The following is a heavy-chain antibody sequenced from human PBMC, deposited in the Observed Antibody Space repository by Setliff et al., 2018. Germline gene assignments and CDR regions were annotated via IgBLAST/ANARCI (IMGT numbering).Heavy chain of an antibody. CDR2: INHSGHT. D-gene: IGHD3-3*01. CDR1: GGSFSNYY. CDR3: ARTTHYDFWSCYLY. V-gene: IGHV4-34*01. J-gene: IGHJ4*02. Sequence: PSETLSLTCTVYGGSFSNYYWSWIRQPPGKGLEWIGEINHSGHTNYSPSLKSRVTISIDTSKNQFSLNLNSVTAADTAVYFCARTTHYDFWSCYLYWGQGTLVTVSS.